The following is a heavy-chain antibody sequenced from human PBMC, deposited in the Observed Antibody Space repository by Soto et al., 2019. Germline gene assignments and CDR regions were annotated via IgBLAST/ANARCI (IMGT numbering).Heavy chain of an antibody. Sequence: GRLGLGLGGPGFTRSIHFVSLVVQAPGEGGGWVANIKQDGSEKYYVDSVKGRFTISRDNAKNSLYLQMNSLRAEDTAVYYCARDLVPYYYDSSGYYRFDYWGQGTLVTVSS. J-gene: IGHJ4*02. CDR2: IKQDGSEK. CDR1: GFTRSIHF. CDR3: ARDLVPYYYDSSGYYRFDY. D-gene: IGHD3-22*01. V-gene: IGHV3-7*01.